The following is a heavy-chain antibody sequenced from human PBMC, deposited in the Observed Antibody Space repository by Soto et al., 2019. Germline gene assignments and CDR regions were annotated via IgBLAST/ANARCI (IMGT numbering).Heavy chain of an antibody. CDR1: GFTFSSYA. D-gene: IGHD6-13*01. CDR3: AREQAAGKSYYYYGMDV. Sequence: PGGSLRLSCAASGFTFSSYAMHWVRQAPGKGLEWVAVISYDGSNKYYADSVKGRFTISRDNSKNTLYLQMNSLRAEDTAVYYCAREQAAGKSYYYYGMDVWGQGTTVTVSS. CDR2: ISYDGSNK. V-gene: IGHV3-30-3*01. J-gene: IGHJ6*02.